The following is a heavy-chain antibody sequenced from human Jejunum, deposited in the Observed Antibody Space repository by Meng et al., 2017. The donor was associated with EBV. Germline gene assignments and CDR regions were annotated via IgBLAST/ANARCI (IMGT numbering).Heavy chain of an antibody. V-gene: IGHV1-8*01. D-gene: IGHD3-3*01. CDR1: GFTFNNYD. J-gene: IGHJ5*02. Sequence: HVQLVQSGAEVKKPGASVKVSCKASGFTFNNYDINWVRQASGQGLEWMGWMNPSNGKTGYAQKFQGRVTMTRDASTSTAYMELSSLRSDDTAVYFCARGAQPIDLWGQGTLVTVSS. CDR3: ARGAQPIDL. CDR2: MNPSNGKT.